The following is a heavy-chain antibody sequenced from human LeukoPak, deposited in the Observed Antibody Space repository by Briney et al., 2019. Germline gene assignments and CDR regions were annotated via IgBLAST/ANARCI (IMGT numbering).Heavy chain of an antibody. V-gene: IGHV3-21*01. J-gene: IGHJ4*02. D-gene: IGHD1-20*01. CDR3: AREGITGTAYFDY. Sequence: GGSLRLSCAASGFTFSSYSMNWVRQAPGKGLEWVSSISSSSSYLYYADSVKGRFTISRDNAKNSLYLQMNSLRAEDTAVYYCAREGITGTAYFDYWGQGTLVTVSS. CDR2: ISSSSSYL. CDR1: GFTFSSYS.